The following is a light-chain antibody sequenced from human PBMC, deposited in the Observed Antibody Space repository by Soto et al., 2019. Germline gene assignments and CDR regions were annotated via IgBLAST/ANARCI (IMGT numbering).Light chain of an antibody. CDR2: GNS. J-gene: IGLJ1*01. CDR3: SSYGGSIYV. V-gene: IGLV1-40*01. CDR1: SSNIGAGYD. Sequence: QSVLTQPPSVSGAPGQRVTISCTGSSSNIGAGYDVHWYQQLPGTAPKLLIYGNSKRPSGVPDRFSGSKSGNTASLTVSGLQAEDEADYYCSSYGGSIYVFGTGTKVTVL.